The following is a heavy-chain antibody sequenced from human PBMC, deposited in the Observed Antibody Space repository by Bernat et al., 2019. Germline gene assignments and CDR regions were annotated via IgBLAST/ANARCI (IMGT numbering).Heavy chain of an antibody. J-gene: IGHJ4*02. CDR3: TGRGYDILTGLDY. CDR2: IKSKTDGGTT. CDR1: GFTFSNAW. Sequence: EVQLVESGGGLVKPGGSLRLSCAASGFTFSNAWMSRVRQAPGKGLEWVGRIKSKTDGGTTDYAAPVKGRFTISRDDSKNTLYLQMNSLKTEDTAVYYCTGRGYDILTGLDYWGQGTLVTVSS. V-gene: IGHV3-15*01. D-gene: IGHD3-9*01.